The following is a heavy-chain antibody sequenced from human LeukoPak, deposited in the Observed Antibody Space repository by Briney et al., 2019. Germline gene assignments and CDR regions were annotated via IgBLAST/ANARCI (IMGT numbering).Heavy chain of an antibody. CDR2: INPSGGST. D-gene: IGHD3-22*01. J-gene: IGHJ4*02. Sequence: ASVKVPCKASGYTFTSYYMHWVRQAPGQGLEWMGIINPSGGSTSYAQKFQGRVTMTRDMSTSTVYMELSSLRSEDTAVYYCAHSPDSSGYWGYFDYWGQGTLVTVSS. CDR1: GYTFTSYY. CDR3: AHSPDSSGYWGYFDY. V-gene: IGHV1-46*01.